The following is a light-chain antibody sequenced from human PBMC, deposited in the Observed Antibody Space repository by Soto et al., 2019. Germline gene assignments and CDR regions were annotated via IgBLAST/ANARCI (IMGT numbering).Light chain of an antibody. J-gene: IGKJ1*01. CDR3: QQSYSTPRT. CDR2: AAS. V-gene: IGKV1-39*01. Sequence: DIQMTQSPSSLSASVGDRVTITCRASQSISSYLNWYQQKPGRAPNLLIYAASTLQSGVPSRFSGSGYGTDFTLTISTLQPEDFGIYFCQQSYSTPRTFGQGTKVDIK. CDR1: QSISSY.